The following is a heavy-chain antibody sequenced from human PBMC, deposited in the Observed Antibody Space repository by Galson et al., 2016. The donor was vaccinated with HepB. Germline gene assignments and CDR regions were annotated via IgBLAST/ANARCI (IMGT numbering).Heavy chain of an antibody. D-gene: IGHD2-21*02. CDR1: GFTFSTYA. V-gene: IGHV3-23*01. Sequence: SLRLSCAASGFTFSTYAMTWVRQAPGKGLEWVSAVSTDGEATYYPDSVKGRFTISRDDAKNTLHLQINTLRPEDTAVYYCARWRRQGDSNWLDPWGRGTLITVSS. CDR2: VSTDGEAT. J-gene: IGHJ5*02. CDR3: ARWRRQGDSNWLDP.